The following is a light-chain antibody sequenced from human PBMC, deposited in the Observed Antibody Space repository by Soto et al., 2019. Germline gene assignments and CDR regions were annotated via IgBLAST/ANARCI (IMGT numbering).Light chain of an antibody. Sequence: QSVLTQPPSASGSPGQSVTISCTGTSSDVGGYNYVSWYQQHPGKAPNLMIYDVSKRPSGVPDRFAGSKSGNTASLTVSGLQAEDEADYYCSSYAGSNNLVFGGGTKLTVL. CDR2: DVS. CDR1: SSDVGGYNY. CDR3: SSYAGSNNLV. J-gene: IGLJ3*02. V-gene: IGLV2-8*01.